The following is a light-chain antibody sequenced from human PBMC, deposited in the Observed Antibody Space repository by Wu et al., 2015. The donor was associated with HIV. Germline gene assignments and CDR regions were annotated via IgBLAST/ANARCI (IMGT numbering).Light chain of an antibody. V-gene: IGKV1-5*03. J-gene: IGKJ1*01. CDR2: MAS. CDR1: QSISSW. CDR3: QQYNSHWT. Sequence: DIQMTQSPSTLSASVGDRVTITCRASQSISSWLAWYQQKPGKAPKLLIYMASSLESGVPSRFSGSGSGTEFTLTISSLQPDDSATYYCQQYNSHWTFGQGTKLEI.